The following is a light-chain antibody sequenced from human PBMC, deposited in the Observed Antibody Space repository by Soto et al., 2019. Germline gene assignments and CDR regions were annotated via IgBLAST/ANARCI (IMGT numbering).Light chain of an antibody. CDR2: DAS. J-gene: IGKJ1*01. V-gene: IGKV1-5*01. CDR3: QQYSTYPGT. CDR1: QSISSW. Sequence: DIQMTQSPSTLSASVGDRVTITCRASQSISSWLAWYQQKPGKAPKVLIFDASSLESGVPSRFSGSGSATEFTLTISSLQPDDFATYYCQQYSTYPGTFGQGTKVDIK.